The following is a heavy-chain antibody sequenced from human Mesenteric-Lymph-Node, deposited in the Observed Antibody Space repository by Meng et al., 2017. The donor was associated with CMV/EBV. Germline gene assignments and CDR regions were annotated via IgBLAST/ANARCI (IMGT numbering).Heavy chain of an antibody. V-gene: IGHV4-31*02. CDR1: GGSISGAGYC. J-gene: IGHJ4*02. D-gene: IGHD3-22*01. CDR2: IYYSGTA. Sequence: VSGGSISGAGYCCSWIRQHPGKGLEWIGYIYYSGTASYNPSLKSRVTMSVDTSKNQFSLKLTSVTAADTALYYCAIDTSGYYHFHYWGQGTLVTVSS. CDR3: AIDTSGYYHFHY.